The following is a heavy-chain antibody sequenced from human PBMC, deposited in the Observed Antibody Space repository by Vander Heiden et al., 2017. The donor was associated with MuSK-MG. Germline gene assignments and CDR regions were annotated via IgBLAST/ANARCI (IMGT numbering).Heavy chain of an antibody. V-gene: IGHV1-8*03. Sequence: QVQLVQSGAEVKKPGASVKVSCKASGYTFTSYDIHWVRQATGQGLEWMGWMNPNSGNTGYAQKFQGRVTITRNTSISTAYMELSSLRSEDTAVYYCARGGYYDFWSGVNRYNWFDPWGQGTLVTVSS. CDR1: GYTFTSYD. J-gene: IGHJ5*02. CDR2: MNPNSGNT. D-gene: IGHD3-3*01. CDR3: ARGGYYDFWSGVNRYNWFDP.